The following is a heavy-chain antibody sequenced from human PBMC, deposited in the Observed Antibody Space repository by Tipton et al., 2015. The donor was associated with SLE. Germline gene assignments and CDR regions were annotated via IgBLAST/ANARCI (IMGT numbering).Heavy chain of an antibody. CDR3: ARGVGAGAAFDI. Sequence: TLSLTCTVSGGSISSSSYYWGWIRPPPGKGLEWIGSIYYSGSTYYNPSLKSRVTISVDTSKNQFSLKLSSVTAADTAVYYCARGVGAGAAFDIWGQGTMVTVSS. CDR2: IYYSGST. D-gene: IGHD1-26*01. CDR1: GGSISSSSYY. V-gene: IGHV4-39*07. J-gene: IGHJ3*02.